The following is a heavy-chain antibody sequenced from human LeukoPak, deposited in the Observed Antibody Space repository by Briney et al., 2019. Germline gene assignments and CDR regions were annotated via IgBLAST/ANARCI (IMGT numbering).Heavy chain of an antibody. CDR1: GGSISSGSYY. J-gene: IGHJ4*02. D-gene: IGHD2-2*01. V-gene: IGHV4-61*02. CDR2: IYTSGST. Sequence: PSETLSLTCTVSGGSISSGSYYWSWIRQPAGKGLEWIGRIYTSGSTNYNPSLKSRVTISVDTSKNQFSLKLSSVTAADTAVYYCARVNGQPGDYWGQGTLVTVSS. CDR3: ARVNGQPGDY.